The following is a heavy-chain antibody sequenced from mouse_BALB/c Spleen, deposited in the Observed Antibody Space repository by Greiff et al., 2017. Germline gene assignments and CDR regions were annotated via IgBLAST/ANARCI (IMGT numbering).Heavy chain of an antibody. V-gene: IGHV5-17*02. D-gene: IGHD2-4*01. CDR1: GFTFSSFG. CDR3: ARSDYDYDEAWFAY. J-gene: IGHJ3*01. Sequence: EVKVVESGGGLVQPGGSRKLSCAASGFTFSSFGMHWVRQAPEKGLEWVAYISSGSSTIYYADTVKGRFTISRDNPKNTLFLQMTSLRSEDTAMYYCARSDYDYDEAWFAYWGQGTLVTVSA. CDR2: ISSGSSTI.